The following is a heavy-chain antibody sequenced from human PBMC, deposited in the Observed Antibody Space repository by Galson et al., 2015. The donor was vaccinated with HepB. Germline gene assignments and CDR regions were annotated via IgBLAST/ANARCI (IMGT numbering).Heavy chain of an antibody. V-gene: IGHV5-51*01. CDR2: IYPGDSDT. CDR3: ARHVTDATPGGEYYYYYGMDV. D-gene: IGHD3-16*01. CDR1: GYSFTSYW. Sequence: QSGAEVKKPGESLKISCKGSGYSFTSYWIGWVRQMPGKGLEWMGIIYPGDSDTRYSPSFQGQVTISADKSISTAYLQWSSLKASDTAMYYCARHVTDATPGGEYYYYYGMDVWGQGTTVTVSS. J-gene: IGHJ6*02.